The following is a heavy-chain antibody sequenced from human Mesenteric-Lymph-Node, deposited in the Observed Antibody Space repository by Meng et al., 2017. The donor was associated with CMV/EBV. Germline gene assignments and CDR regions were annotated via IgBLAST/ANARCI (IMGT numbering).Heavy chain of an antibody. CDR1: GFTFSSYS. D-gene: IGHD2-2*02. Sequence: GGSLRLSCAASGFTFSSYSMNWVRQAPGKGLEWVSSISSSSSYIYYADSVKGRFTISRDNAKNSLYLQMNSLRAEDTAVYYCARGPAAILMGYYYYYGMDVWGQGTTVTVSS. J-gene: IGHJ6*02. CDR3: ARGPAAILMGYYYYYGMDV. CDR2: ISSSSSYI. V-gene: IGHV3-21*01.